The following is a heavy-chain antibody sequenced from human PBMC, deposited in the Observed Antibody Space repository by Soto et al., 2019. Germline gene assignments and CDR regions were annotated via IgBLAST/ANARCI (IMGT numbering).Heavy chain of an antibody. CDR1: GFTFGDYA. Sequence: PGGSRRHSWTASGFTFGDYAMSWFRQAPGKGVEWGGFIRSKAYGGTTEYAASVKGRFTISRDDSKSIAYLQMSSLKTEDTAVYYCTRDRERMRDYVWGSYRHSFDYWGQGTLVTVSS. V-gene: IGHV3-49*03. J-gene: IGHJ4*02. D-gene: IGHD3-16*02. CDR3: TRDRERMRDYVWGSYRHSFDY. CDR2: IRSKAYGGTT.